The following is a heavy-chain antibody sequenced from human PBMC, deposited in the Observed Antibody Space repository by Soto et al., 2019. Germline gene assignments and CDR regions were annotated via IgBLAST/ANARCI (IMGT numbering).Heavy chain of an antibody. Sequence: ASVKVSCKASGYTFTSYAMHWVRQAPGQRLEWMGWINAGNGNTKYSQKFQGRVTITRDTSASTAYMELSSLRSEDTAVYYCARPQFEVGAHFDYWGQGTQVTVSS. CDR3: ARPQFEVGAHFDY. V-gene: IGHV1-3*01. J-gene: IGHJ4*02. CDR2: INAGNGNT. CDR1: GYTFTSYA. D-gene: IGHD1-26*01.